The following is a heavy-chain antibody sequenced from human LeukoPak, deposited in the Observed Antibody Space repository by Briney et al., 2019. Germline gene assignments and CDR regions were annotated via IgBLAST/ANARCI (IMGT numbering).Heavy chain of an antibody. D-gene: IGHD4-17*01. J-gene: IGHJ5*02. CDR2: IYDSGST. CDR3: ATSRDGFGDYGFTS. Sequence: PSETLSLTCTVTGDSICSNYWSWLRQPPGKGLEWLGYIYDSGSTKYNPSLRSRVTISVDTSKNLFSLKLPSVTAADTAVYYCATSRDGFGDYGFTSWGQGTLVTVSS. V-gene: IGHV4-59*01. CDR1: GDSICSNY.